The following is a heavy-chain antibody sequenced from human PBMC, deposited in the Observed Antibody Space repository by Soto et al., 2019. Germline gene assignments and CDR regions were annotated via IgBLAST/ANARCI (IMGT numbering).Heavy chain of an antibody. J-gene: IGHJ4*02. D-gene: IGHD2-8*02. CDR3: AREGTGQVSNDY. Sequence: GESLKISCAASGFTFSSYSMNWVRQAPGKGLEWVSSISSSSSYIYYADSVKGRFTISRDNAKNSLYLQMNSLRAEDTAVYYCAREGTGQVSNDYWGQGTLVTVSS. CDR1: GFTFSSYS. V-gene: IGHV3-21*01. CDR2: ISSSSSYI.